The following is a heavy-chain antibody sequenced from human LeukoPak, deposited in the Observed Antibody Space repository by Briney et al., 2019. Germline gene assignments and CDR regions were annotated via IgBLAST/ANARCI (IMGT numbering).Heavy chain of an antibody. J-gene: IGHJ4*02. Sequence: SETPSLTSTVSGGSISSYYWRWIRQPPGKGLEWIGYIYYSGSTNYNPSLKSRVTISVDTSKNQVSLKLSSVTAGDGSLYLCARGGLTTVVTRPVDYWGQGTLVTVSS. D-gene: IGHD4-23*01. CDR1: GGSISSYY. CDR2: IYYSGST. CDR3: ARGGLTTVVTRPVDY. V-gene: IGHV4-59*01.